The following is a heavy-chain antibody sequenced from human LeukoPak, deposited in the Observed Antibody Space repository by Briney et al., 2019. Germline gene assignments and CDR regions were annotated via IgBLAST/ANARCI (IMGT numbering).Heavy chain of an antibody. V-gene: IGHV1-18*01. CDR1: GYTFTSYG. D-gene: IGHD2-15*01. J-gene: IGHJ4*02. Sequence: GASVKVSCKASGYTFTSYGISWVRQAPGQGLEWMGWISGYNGNTKYAQKLQGRVTMTTDTSTSTAYMELRSLRSDDTAVYYCARAVPLGYCSGGSCYSYFDYWGQGTLVTVSS. CDR3: ARAVPLGYCSGGSCYSYFDY. CDR2: ISGYNGNT.